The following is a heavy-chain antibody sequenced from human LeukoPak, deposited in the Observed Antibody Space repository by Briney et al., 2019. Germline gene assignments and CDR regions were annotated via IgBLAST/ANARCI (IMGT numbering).Heavy chain of an antibody. V-gene: IGHV3-23*01. Sequence: GGSLRLSCAAPGNIFSSYGMSWIRQTPGKGLEWLSALSGRGRDTFYADSVKGRFTISRDESKNTLYLQMNSLRAEDTAVYYCAIPGSAHYPAPFDFWGQGTLVTVSS. CDR2: LSGRGRDT. CDR1: GNIFSSYG. J-gene: IGHJ4*02. D-gene: IGHD3-22*01. CDR3: AIPGSAHYPAPFDF.